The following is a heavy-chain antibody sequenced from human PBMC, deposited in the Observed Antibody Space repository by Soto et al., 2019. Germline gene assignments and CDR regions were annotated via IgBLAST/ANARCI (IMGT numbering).Heavy chain of an antibody. CDR1: GYTFTSYG. Sequence: ASVKVSCKASGYTFTSYGISWVRQAPGQGLEWMGWISAYNGNTNYAQKPQGRVTMTTDTSTSTAYMELRNLRSDDTAVYYCARRASSSRGRNWFDPWGQGTLVTVSS. D-gene: IGHD6-13*01. CDR3: ARRASSSRGRNWFDP. V-gene: IGHV1-18*01. CDR2: ISAYNGNT. J-gene: IGHJ5*02.